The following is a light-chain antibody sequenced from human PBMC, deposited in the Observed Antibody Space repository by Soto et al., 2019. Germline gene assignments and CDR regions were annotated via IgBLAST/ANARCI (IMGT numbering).Light chain of an antibody. CDR2: GAS. CDR3: QQYGAAPRT. CDR1: QSVRRDY. V-gene: IGKV3-20*01. J-gene: IGKJ1*01. Sequence: EIVLTQSPGTLSLSPGETATLSCRASQSVRRDYLAWLQQKPGQAPRVLIYGASSRAAGIPDRLSGSGSGTAFTLTISRLEAEDSAVYYCQQYGAAPRTFGQGTKVEIK.